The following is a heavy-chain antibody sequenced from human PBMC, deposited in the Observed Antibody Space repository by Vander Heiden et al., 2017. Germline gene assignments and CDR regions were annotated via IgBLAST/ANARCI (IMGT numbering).Heavy chain of an antibody. CDR2: ISWKSGSI. V-gene: IGHV3-9*01. J-gene: IGHJ4*02. D-gene: IGHD3-10*01. CDR1: AFTLEDYA. Sequence: EVQLVESGGGLVQPGRSLRLSCAPSAFTLEDYAMHWVRQAPGKGLEWVSGISWKSGSIGYADSVKGRFTISRDNAKNSLYLQMNSLRAEDTALYYCAKDIGVLVRGVLDYWGQGTLVTVSS. CDR3: AKDIGVLVRGVLDY.